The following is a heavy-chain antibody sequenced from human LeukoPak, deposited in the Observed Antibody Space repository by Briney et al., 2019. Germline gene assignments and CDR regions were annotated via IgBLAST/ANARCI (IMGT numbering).Heavy chain of an antibody. CDR2: INHTGSA. Sequence: SETLSLTCAVYGGSFRNYYWTWIRQPPGQGLEWIGEINHTGSADSNPSIKSRVTISVDTSKNQISLKLSSVTAADTAVYYCARGYVGFYYGSGTYYYGMDVWGQGTTVTVSS. CDR1: GGSFRNYY. D-gene: IGHD3-10*01. J-gene: IGHJ6*02. V-gene: IGHV4-34*01. CDR3: ARGYVGFYYGSGTYYYGMDV.